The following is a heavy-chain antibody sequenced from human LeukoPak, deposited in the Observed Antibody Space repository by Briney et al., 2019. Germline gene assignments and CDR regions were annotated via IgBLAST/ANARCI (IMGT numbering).Heavy chain of an antibody. Sequence: GASLQISCQGSGYRFTSYGIGWVRQMPGKGVGWMGIIYPGDSDTKYSPSFQGQVTISADKSTSTAYLQRSSLKASDTAMYYCARRGYYYGSGSYEDYWGQGTLVTVSS. J-gene: IGHJ4*02. CDR1: GYRFTSYG. CDR3: ARRGYYYGSGSYEDY. CDR2: IYPGDSDT. D-gene: IGHD3-10*01. V-gene: IGHV5-51*01.